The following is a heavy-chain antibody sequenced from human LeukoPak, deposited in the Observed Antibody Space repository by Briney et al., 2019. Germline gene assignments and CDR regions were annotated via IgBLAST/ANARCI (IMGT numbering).Heavy chain of an antibody. Sequence: SETLSLTCSVSGGSISSYYWSWIRQPPGKGLEWIGYIYYSGSTNYNPSLKSRVTISVDTSKNQFSLKLSSVTAADTAVYYCASLNYYGSGSYSFDPWGQGTLVTVSS. CDR1: GGSISSYY. D-gene: IGHD3-10*01. CDR3: ASLNYYGSGSYSFDP. J-gene: IGHJ5*02. CDR2: IYYSGST. V-gene: IGHV4-59*08.